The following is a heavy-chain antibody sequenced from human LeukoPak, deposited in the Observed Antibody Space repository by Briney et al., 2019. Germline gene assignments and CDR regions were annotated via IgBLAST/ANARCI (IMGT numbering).Heavy chain of an antibody. CDR3: AKSFTSSSPDY. J-gene: IGHJ4*02. V-gene: IGHV3-23*01. D-gene: IGHD6-13*01. CDR1: GFTFSNYA. Sequence: GGSLRLSCVASGFTFSNYAMSWLRQAPGKGLEWVSSISVGGTTTYYADSVKGRFSISRDNSENTLYLQMNGLRADDTAVYSCAKSFTSSSPDYWGQGTLVTVSS. CDR2: ISVGGTTT.